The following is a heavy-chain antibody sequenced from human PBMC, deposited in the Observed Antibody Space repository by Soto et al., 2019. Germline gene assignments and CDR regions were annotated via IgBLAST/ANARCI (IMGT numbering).Heavy chain of an antibody. D-gene: IGHD3-10*01. V-gene: IGHV1-18*01. Sequence: QVQLVQSGPEVKKPGASVTVSCKTSGYTFTDHGIDWVRQAPGQGLESVGWVSSYNGNTNYAYNLKDRVIMTTDASTSTAYMELRGIRSDDTAVYYCAREVEGSYSPADFWGQGTPVTVSS. CDR3: AREVEGSYSPADF. CDR2: VSSYNGNT. J-gene: IGHJ4*02. CDR1: GYTFTDHG.